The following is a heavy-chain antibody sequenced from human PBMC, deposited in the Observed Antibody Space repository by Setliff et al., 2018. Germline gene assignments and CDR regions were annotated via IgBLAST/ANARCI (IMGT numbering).Heavy chain of an antibody. J-gene: IGHJ6*03. D-gene: IGHD2-15*01. CDR1: GGTFSSYA. Sequence: GASVKVSCKASGGTFSSYAINWVRQAPGQGLEWMGGIIPLFGTTNYAQEFQGRVTITTDESTNTAYMELSSLRSEDTAMYYCAREKVVVVSATSYHYYMDVWGKGTTVTV. CDR2: IIPLFGTT. CDR3: AREKVVVVSATSYHYYMDV. V-gene: IGHV1-69*05.